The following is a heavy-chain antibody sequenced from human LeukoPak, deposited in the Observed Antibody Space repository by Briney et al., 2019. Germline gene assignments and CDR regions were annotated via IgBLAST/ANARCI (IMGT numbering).Heavy chain of an antibody. J-gene: IGHJ4*02. CDR2: ITSSGSTK. D-gene: IGHD3-10*01. Sequence: GGSLRLSCTVSGFTVSSNSMSWVRQAPGKGLEWVSYITSSGSTKYYADSVKGRFTISRDNAKNSLYLQMNSLRAEDTAVYYCARVPSGLSPGYWGQGTLVTVSS. V-gene: IGHV3-11*01. CDR3: ARVPSGLSPGY. CDR1: GFTVSSNS.